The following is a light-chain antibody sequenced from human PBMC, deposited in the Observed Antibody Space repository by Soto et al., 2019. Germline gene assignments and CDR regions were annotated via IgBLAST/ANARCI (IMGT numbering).Light chain of an antibody. CDR3: QQYNNWPRLT. CDR2: GAS. CDR1: QSVSSN. Sequence: EIVMTQSPATVSVSPWEIATLSCMASQSVSSNLAWYQQKPGQAPRLLIYGASTRATGIPARFSGGGSGTEFTLTISSLQSEDFAVYYCQQYNNWPRLTFGQGTKVDIK. J-gene: IGKJ1*01. V-gene: IGKV3-15*01.